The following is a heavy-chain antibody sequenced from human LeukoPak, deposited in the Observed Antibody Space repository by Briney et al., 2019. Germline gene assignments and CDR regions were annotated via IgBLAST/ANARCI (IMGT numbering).Heavy chain of an antibody. CDR1: GYTFTSYD. CDR2: MNPNSGNT. Sequence: ASVKVSCKASGYTFTSYDINWVRQATGQGLEWMGWMNPNSGNTGYAQKFQGRVTMTEDTSTDTAYMELSSLRSEDTAVYYCATDSYSSSWYPLDYWGQGTLVTVSS. V-gene: IGHV1-8*01. J-gene: IGHJ4*02. D-gene: IGHD6-13*01. CDR3: ATDSYSSSWYPLDY.